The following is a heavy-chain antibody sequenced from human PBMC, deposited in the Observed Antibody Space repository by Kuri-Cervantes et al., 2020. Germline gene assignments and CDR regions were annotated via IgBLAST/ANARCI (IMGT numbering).Heavy chain of an antibody. CDR1: GGTFSSYA. Sequence: ASVKVSCKASGGTFSSYAISWVRQAPGQGLEWMGWISAYNGDTDYAQKLQGRVTMTTDTSTSTAYMELRSLRSDDTAVYYCARDGDIVVVPAALSSSTPDFDYWGQGTLVTVSS. D-gene: IGHD2-2*01. J-gene: IGHJ4*02. CDR2: ISAYNGDT. V-gene: IGHV1-18*01. CDR3: ARDGDIVVVPAALSSSTPDFDY.